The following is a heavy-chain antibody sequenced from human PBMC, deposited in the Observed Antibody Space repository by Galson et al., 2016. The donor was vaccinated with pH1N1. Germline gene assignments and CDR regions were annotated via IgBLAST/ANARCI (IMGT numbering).Heavy chain of an antibody. V-gene: IGHV3-30*04. J-gene: IGHJ4*02. CDR1: GFTFTSYA. CDR2: ILYDGTNE. D-gene: IGHD5-12*01. CDR3: ARDSEYSGHEGFH. Sequence: SLILSCAASGFTFTSYAMHWVRQAPGKGLEWVAVILYDGTNEYYADSVKGRFTISRDKTQSTVYLQMNSLRTEDTAVYYCARDSEYSGHEGFHWAQGTLVIVSS.